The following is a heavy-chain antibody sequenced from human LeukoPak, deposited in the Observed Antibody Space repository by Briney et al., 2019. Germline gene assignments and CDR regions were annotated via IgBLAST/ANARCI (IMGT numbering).Heavy chain of an antibody. Sequence: GESLTISCKVSGYGFTSHWIGWVRQMPGKGLEWMGVVYPGDSETRYSPSFQGQVTISADKSINTAYLQWSSLKASDTAMYYCARRNSQIGDYWGQGTLVTVSS. CDR3: ARRNSQIGDY. D-gene: IGHD2/OR15-2a*01. V-gene: IGHV5-51*01. J-gene: IGHJ4*02. CDR2: VYPGDSET. CDR1: GYGFTSHW.